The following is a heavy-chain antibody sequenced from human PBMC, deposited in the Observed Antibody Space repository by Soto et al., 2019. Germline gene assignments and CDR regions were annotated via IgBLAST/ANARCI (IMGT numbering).Heavy chain of an antibody. Sequence: QMQLVQSGPEVKKPGTSVKVSCKASGFTFTSSAVQWMRQARGQRLEWIGWIVVGSGNTNYAQKFQERVTITRDMSTSTAYMELSSLRSEDTAVYYCAALYGHTAMVEKGYWGQGTLVTVSS. CDR1: GFTFTSSA. V-gene: IGHV1-58*01. J-gene: IGHJ4*02. CDR3: AALYGHTAMVEKGY. D-gene: IGHD5-18*01. CDR2: IVVGSGNT.